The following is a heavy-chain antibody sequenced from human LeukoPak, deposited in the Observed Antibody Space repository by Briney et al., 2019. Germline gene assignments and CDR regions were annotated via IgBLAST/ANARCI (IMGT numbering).Heavy chain of an antibody. CDR1: GFTFSSYS. V-gene: IGHV3-48*01. Sequence: PGGSLRLSCAASGFTFSSYSMNWVRQAPGKGLEWVSYISSSSSTIYYADSVKGRFTISGDNAKNSLYLQMNSLRAEDTAVYYCAGTLPTWGQGTLVTVSS. D-gene: IGHD2-2*01. CDR2: ISSSSSTI. J-gene: IGHJ5*02. CDR3: AGTLPT.